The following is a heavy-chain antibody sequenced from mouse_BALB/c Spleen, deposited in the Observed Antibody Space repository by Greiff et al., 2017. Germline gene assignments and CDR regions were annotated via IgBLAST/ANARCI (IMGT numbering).Heavy chain of an antibody. CDR2: INSNGGST. CDR1: GFTFSNYG. Sequence: EVQGVESGGGLVQPGGSLKLSCAASGFTFSNYGMSWVRQTPDKRLELVATINSNGGSTYYPDSVKGRFTISRDNAKNTLYLQMSSLKSEDTAMYYCARTGTYYFDYWGQGTTLTVSS. CDR3: ARTGTYYFDY. V-gene: IGHV5-6-3*01. D-gene: IGHD4-1*01. J-gene: IGHJ2*01.